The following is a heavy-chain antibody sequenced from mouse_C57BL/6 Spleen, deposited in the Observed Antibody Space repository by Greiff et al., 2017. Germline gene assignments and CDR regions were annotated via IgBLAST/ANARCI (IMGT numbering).Heavy chain of an antibody. CDR3: ARCYYGSSYGGFFDY. V-gene: IGHV1-55*01. Sequence: VQLQQPGAELVKPRASVKMSCKASGYTFTSYWITWVKQRPGQGLEWIGDIYPGSGSTNYNEKFKSKATLTVDTSSSTAYMQLSSLTSEDSAVYYCARCYYGSSYGGFFDYWGQGTTLTVSS. J-gene: IGHJ2*01. D-gene: IGHD1-1*01. CDR1: GYTFTSYW. CDR2: IYPGSGST.